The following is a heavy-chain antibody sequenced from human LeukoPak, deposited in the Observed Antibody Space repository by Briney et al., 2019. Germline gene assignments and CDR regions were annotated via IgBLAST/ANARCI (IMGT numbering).Heavy chain of an antibody. CDR3: ARADCSSSTCYLRRSWFDP. V-gene: IGHV3-21*01. Sequence: GGTLRLSCAASGFSLSNYDMNWVRQAPGKGLEWVSSISTSSRYIYNKDSVRGRFIIFRDDAKNSLYLEMNSLKAEDTAVYYCARADCSSSTCYLRRSWFDPWGQGTLVTVSS. CDR1: GFSLSNYD. CDR2: ISTSSRYI. D-gene: IGHD2-2*01. J-gene: IGHJ5*02.